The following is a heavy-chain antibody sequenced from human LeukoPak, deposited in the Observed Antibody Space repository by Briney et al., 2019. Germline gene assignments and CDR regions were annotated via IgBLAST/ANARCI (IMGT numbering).Heavy chain of an antibody. D-gene: IGHD1-26*01. Sequence: GGSLRLSCAASGFTFSSYGMHWVRQAPGKGPEWVAFIRYDGSNKYYADSVKGRFTISRDNSKNTLYLQMNSLRAEDTAVYYCARAAGTRRVVGAMNWFDPWGQGTLVTVSS. CDR2: IRYDGSNK. CDR3: ARAAGTRRVVGAMNWFDP. V-gene: IGHV3-30*02. CDR1: GFTFSSYG. J-gene: IGHJ5*02.